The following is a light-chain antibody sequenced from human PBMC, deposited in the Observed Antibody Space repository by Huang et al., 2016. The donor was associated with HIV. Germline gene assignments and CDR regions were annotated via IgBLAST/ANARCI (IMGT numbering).Light chain of an antibody. Sequence: AIQMTQSPASLSASVGDRVTITCRASQDIGNDLGWYQQRLGKAPKLLVSSASHLQSGVPSRVTGSGSGTHFTLTISGLQPEDFATYYCLQDHVYPWTFGQGTKVEI. V-gene: IGKV1-6*01. CDR3: LQDHVYPWT. CDR2: SAS. CDR1: QDIGND. J-gene: IGKJ1*01.